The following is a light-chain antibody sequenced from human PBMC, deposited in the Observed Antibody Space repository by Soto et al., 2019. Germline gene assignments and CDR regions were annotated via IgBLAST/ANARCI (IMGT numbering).Light chain of an antibody. CDR1: QSLLHLNGNNY. CDR2: LGS. Sequence: DIVLTQSPLSLSVTPGEPASFSCRANQSLLHLNGNNYLDWYLQKPGQSPHLLIYLGSNRAYGVPDRFSGSGSATDSTLKISRVEADDVGVYYCMQALETPVTFGPGTKVDIK. J-gene: IGKJ3*01. V-gene: IGKV2-28*01. CDR3: MQALETPVT.